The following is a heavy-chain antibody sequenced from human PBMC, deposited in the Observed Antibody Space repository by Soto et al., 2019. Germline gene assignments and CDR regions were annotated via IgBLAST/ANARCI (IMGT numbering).Heavy chain of an antibody. V-gene: IGHV3-9*01. CDR2: ISWNSEVK. CDR1: GFTFDDYA. D-gene: IGHD3-3*01. CDR3: VKDRRFLEAWGAFDV. Sequence: EMQLVESGGGLVQPGRSLRLSCAASGFTFDDYAMNWVRQVPGKGLEWVSGISWNSEVKLYADTTKGRFAISRDNAKNSLYLQIDGLGVEDTAFYYCVKDRRFLEAWGAFDVWGQGTLVTVSS. J-gene: IGHJ3*01.